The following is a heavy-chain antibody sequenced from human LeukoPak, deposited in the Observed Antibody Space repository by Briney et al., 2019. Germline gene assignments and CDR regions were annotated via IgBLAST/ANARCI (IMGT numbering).Heavy chain of an antibody. Sequence: ASVKVSCKASGYTFTSYDINWVRQATGQGLEWMGWMNPNSGNTGYAQKFQGRVTITRNTSISTAYMELSSLRSEDTAVYYCAGETYYDFWSGYYNPSYYYMDVWGKGTTVTVSS. V-gene: IGHV1-8*03. CDR3: AGETYYDFWSGYYNPSYYYMDV. CDR1: GYTFTSYD. CDR2: MNPNSGNT. D-gene: IGHD3-3*01. J-gene: IGHJ6*03.